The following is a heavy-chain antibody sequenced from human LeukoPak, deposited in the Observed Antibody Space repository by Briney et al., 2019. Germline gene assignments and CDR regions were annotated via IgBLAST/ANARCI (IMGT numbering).Heavy chain of an antibody. Sequence: GGSLRLSCAASGFTFSSYGMSWVRQAPGKELVWVSRINSDGSNTNYADSVKGRFTISRDNAKNTLYLQMNSLRAEDTAVYYCVRWGLGKGEAFDIWGQGTMVTVSS. V-gene: IGHV3-74*01. CDR2: INSDGSNT. D-gene: IGHD3-10*01. CDR3: VRWGLGKGEAFDI. J-gene: IGHJ3*02. CDR1: GFTFSSYG.